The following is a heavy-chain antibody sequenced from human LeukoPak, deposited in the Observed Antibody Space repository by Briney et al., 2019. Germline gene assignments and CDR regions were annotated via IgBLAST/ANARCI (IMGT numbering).Heavy chain of an antibody. J-gene: IGHJ6*02. V-gene: IGHV3-73*01. D-gene: IGHD4-17*01. Sequence: PGGSLKLSCAASGFTFSGSAMHWVRQASGKGLEWVGRIRSKANSYATAYAASVKGRFTISRDDSKNTAYLQMNSLKTEDTAVYYCTSGDYGDSYYYYYGMDVWGQGTTVTVSS. CDR2: IRSKANSYAT. CDR3: TSGDYGDSYYYYYGMDV. CDR1: GFTFSGSA.